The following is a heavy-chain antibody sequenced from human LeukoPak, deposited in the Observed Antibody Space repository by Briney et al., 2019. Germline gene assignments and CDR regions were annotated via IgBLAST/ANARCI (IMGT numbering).Heavy chain of an antibody. D-gene: IGHD6-13*01. Sequence: SETLSLTCTVSPDSISSNHYYCGWVRQHPGKGLEWIGYIYYSGSTYYNPSLKSRVTISVDTSKNQFSLKLSSVTAADTAVYYCARDNGSSWYLDYWGQGTLVTVSS. CDR3: ARDNGSSWYLDY. J-gene: IGHJ4*02. CDR1: PDSISSNHYY. V-gene: IGHV4-31*03. CDR2: IYYSGST.